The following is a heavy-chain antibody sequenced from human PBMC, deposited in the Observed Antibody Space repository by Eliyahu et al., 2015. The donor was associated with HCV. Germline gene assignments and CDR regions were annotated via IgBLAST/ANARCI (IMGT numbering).Heavy chain of an antibody. J-gene: IGHJ4*02. Sequence: EVQLLESGGGLVQPGGSLRLSCAASGFTFSSYAMSWVRQAPGKGLEWVSAISGSGGSTYYADSVKGRFTISRDNSKNTLYLQMNSLRAEDTAVYYCAKSPYCGGDCYTTAAYYFDYWGQGTLVTVSS. CDR3: AKSPYCGGDCYTTAAYYFDY. CDR1: GFTFSSYA. D-gene: IGHD2-21*02. V-gene: IGHV3-23*01. CDR2: ISGSGGST.